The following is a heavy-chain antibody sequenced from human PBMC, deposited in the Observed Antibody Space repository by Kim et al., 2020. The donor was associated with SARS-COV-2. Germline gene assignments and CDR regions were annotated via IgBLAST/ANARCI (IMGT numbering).Heavy chain of an antibody. D-gene: IGHD5-12*01. CDR1: GFTFSNAW. Sequence: GGSLRLSCAASGFTFSNAWMSWVRQAPGKGLEWVGRIKSKTDGGTTDYAAPVKGRFTISRDDSKNTLYLQMNSLKTEDTAVYYCTTRGGYSGYEYFDYWGQGTLVTVSS. CDR3: TTRGGYSGYEYFDY. J-gene: IGHJ4*02. CDR2: IKSKTDGGTT. V-gene: IGHV3-15*01.